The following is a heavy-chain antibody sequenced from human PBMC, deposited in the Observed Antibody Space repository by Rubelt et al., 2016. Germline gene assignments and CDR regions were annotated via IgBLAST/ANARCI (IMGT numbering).Heavy chain of an antibody. D-gene: IGHD3-10*02. CDR3: ARDRDTSVRGVIIPYWFDP. CDR1: GGSISSYY. V-gene: IGHV4-59*12. J-gene: IGHJ5*02. CDR2: IYYTGSA. Sequence: QLQLQESGPGLVKPSETLSLTCTVSGGSISSYYWSWIRQPPGKGLEWIAYIYYTGSAAYNPSLKSRVTISVDTSKNQFSRRRGLWTAADTAVDYCARDRDTSVRGVIIPYWFDPWGQGTLVTVSS.